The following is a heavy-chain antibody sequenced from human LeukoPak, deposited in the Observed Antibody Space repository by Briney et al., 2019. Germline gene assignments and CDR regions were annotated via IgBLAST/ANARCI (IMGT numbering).Heavy chain of an antibody. J-gene: IGHJ4*02. D-gene: IGHD6-19*01. CDR1: GFMFGDVT. Sequence: GGSLRLSCAASGFMFGDVTMHWVGQAPGKGLEGVSLISWDGTITHYGDAVKGRFTISRDNGKNSLYLQMHSLRTEDTALYYCATDVGVLGLAGPIAYWGQGTLVTVSS. CDR3: ATDVGVLGLAGPIAY. V-gene: IGHV3-43*01. CDR2: ISWDGTIT.